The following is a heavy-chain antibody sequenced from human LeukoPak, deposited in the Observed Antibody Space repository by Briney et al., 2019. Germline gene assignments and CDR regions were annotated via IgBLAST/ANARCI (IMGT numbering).Heavy chain of an antibody. D-gene: IGHD4-17*01. CDR3: ARADYGVFFVGY. V-gene: IGHV4-34*01. CDR2: INHSGST. CDR1: GGSFSGYY. Sequence: SETLSLTCAVYGGSFSGYYWSWIRQPPGKGLEWIGEINHSGSTNYNPSLKSRVTISVDTSKNQFSLKLSSVTAADTAVYYCARADYGVFFVGYWGQGTLVTVSS. J-gene: IGHJ4*02.